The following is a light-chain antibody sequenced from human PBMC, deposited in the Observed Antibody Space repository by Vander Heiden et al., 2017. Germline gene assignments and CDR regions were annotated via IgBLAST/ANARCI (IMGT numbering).Light chain of an antibody. J-gene: IGKJ1*01. CDR1: QSVSSSY. CDR3: QQYGSSPWT. Sequence: EIALTTSPGTLSLSPGERATLSCRASQSVSSSYLAWYQQKPGQAPRLLIYGASSRATGIPDRFSGSGSGTDFTLTISRLEPEDFAVYYCQQYGSSPWTFGQGTKVEIK. V-gene: IGKV3-20*01. CDR2: GAS.